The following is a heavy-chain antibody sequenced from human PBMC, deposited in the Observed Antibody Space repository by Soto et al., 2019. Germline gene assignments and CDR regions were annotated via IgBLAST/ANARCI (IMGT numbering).Heavy chain of an antibody. J-gene: IGHJ6*03. CDR3: ARSATVTIPPAYYYYYYMDV. V-gene: IGHV4-59*08. CDR1: GGSISSYY. CDR2: IYYSGST. D-gene: IGHD4-17*01. Sequence: SETLSLTCTVSGGSISSYYWSWIRQPPGKGLEWIGYIYYSGSTNYNPSLKSRVTISVDTSKNQFSLKLSSVTAADTAVYYCARSATVTIPPAYYYYYYMDVWGKGTTVTVSS.